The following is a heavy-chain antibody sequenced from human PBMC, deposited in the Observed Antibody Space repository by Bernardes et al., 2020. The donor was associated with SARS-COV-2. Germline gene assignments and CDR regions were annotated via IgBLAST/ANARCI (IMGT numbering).Heavy chain of an antibody. Sequence: SVKGRFTISRDNAKNSLYLQMNSLRAEDTAVYYCAREPYGDYFDYWGQGALVTVSS. D-gene: IGHD4-17*01. J-gene: IGHJ4*02. CDR3: AREPYGDYFDY. V-gene: IGHV3-21*01.